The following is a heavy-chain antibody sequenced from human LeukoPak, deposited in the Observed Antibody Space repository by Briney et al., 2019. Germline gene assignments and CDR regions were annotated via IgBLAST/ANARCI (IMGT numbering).Heavy chain of an antibody. J-gene: IGHJ5*02. D-gene: IGHD3-10*01. V-gene: IGHV4-4*07. Sequence: SETLSLTCTVSGGSISSYYWSWIRQPAGKGLEWIGRIYTSGSTNYNPSLKSRVTMSVDTSKNQFSLKLSSVTAADTAVYYCARVSDGSGSYQTPYNWFDPWGQGTLVTVSS. CDR1: GGSISSYY. CDR2: IYTSGST. CDR3: ARVSDGSGSYQTPYNWFDP.